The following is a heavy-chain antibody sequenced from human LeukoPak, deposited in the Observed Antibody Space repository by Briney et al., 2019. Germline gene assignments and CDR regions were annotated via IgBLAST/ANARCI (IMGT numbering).Heavy chain of an antibody. V-gene: IGHV1-69*05. D-gene: IGHD3-22*01. Sequence: SVKVSCKASGGTFSSYAISWVRQAPGQGLEWMGGIIPIIGTANYAQKFQGRVTITTDESTSTAYMELSSLRSEDTAVYYCARDRYYDSSGGEDYFDYWGQGTLVTVSS. CDR3: ARDRYYDSSGGEDYFDY. CDR2: IIPIIGTA. J-gene: IGHJ4*02. CDR1: GGTFSSYA.